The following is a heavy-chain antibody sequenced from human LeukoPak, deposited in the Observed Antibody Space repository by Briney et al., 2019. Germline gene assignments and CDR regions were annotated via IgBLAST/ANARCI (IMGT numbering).Heavy chain of an antibody. V-gene: IGHV4-61*02. CDR3: ARAYYYDSSGYYAYWYFDL. J-gene: IGHJ2*01. D-gene: IGHD3-22*01. Sequence: PSETLSLTCTVSGGSISSGSYYWSWIRQPAGKGLEWIGRIYTSGSTNYNPSPKSRVTISVDTSKIQFSLKLSSVTAEDTAVYYCARAYYYDSSGYYAYWYFDLWGRGTLVTVSS. CDR2: IYTSGST. CDR1: GGSISSGSYY.